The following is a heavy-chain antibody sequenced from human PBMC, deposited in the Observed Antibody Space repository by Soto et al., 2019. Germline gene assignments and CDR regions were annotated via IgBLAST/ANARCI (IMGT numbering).Heavy chain of an antibody. CDR2: IYYSGST. V-gene: IGHV4-31*03. CDR1: GGSISSGGYY. D-gene: IGHD2-21*02. Sequence: QVQLQESGPGLVKPSQTLSLTCTVSGGSISSGGYYWSWIRQHPGKGLEWSGYIYYSGSTYYTPSLKSRVTISVDTSKNQFSLKLSSVTAADTAVYYCARVCGGDCHYGMDVWGQGTTVTVSS. CDR3: ARVCGGDCHYGMDV. J-gene: IGHJ6*02.